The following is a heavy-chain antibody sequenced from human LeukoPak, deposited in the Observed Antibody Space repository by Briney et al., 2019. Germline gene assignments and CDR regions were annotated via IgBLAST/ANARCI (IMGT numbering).Heavy chain of an antibody. D-gene: IGHD3-22*01. Sequence: QPGGSLRLSCAASGFTFSSYAMSWVRQAPGKGLEWVSSISGNGGTPYYAGSVKGRFTISRDNSKNTLYLQMNSLRAEDTAVYYCARGFRYDSRSRGYWGQGTLVTVSS. CDR1: GFTFSSYA. CDR3: ARGFRYDSRSRGY. V-gene: IGHV3-23*01. J-gene: IGHJ4*02. CDR2: ISGNGGTP.